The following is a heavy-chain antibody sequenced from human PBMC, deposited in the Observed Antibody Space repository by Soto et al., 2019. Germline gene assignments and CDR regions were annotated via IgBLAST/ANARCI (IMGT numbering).Heavy chain of an antibody. D-gene: IGHD2-15*01. CDR2: IYYTGST. V-gene: IGHV4-59*08. CDR1: GGSISSYY. J-gene: IGHJ4*02. Sequence: PSETLSLTCTVSGGSISSYYWSWIRQPPGKELEWIGYIYYTGSTSYNPSLKSRVTISLDTSKNQFSLNLSSVTAADTAVYYCARHHRYCTGGSCYAIDSWGQGTLVTVS. CDR3: ARHHRYCTGGSCYAIDS.